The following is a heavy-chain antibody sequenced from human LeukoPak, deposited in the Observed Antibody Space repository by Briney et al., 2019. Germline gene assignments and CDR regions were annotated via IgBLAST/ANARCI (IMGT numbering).Heavy chain of an antibody. CDR2: INSDGSWT. D-gene: IGHD1-26*01. J-gene: IGHJ4*02. V-gene: IGHV3-74*01. CDR3: ARRRFNGRGSYLGDY. Sequence: MHXVRQAPXKXLAXVXXINSDGSWTSYADSVKGRFTISRDNSKNTLYLQMNSLRAEDPAVYYCARRRFNGRGSYLGDYWGRGTLVTVSS.